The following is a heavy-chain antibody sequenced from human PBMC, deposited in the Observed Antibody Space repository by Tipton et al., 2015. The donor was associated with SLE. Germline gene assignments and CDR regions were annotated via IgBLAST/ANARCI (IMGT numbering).Heavy chain of an antibody. CDR3: ARGCSSSTCEPFYFFGMDV. V-gene: IGHV4-34*01. CDR2: AFRGGST. J-gene: IGHJ6*02. D-gene: IGHD2-2*01. Sequence: TLSLTCSVYGDSLSGQYWSWIRQPPGKGLEWIGEAFRGGSTNYSPSLESRVTITVDMSKNQFSLRLTSVTAADTAVYYCARGCSSSTCEPFYFFGMDVWGQGTTVTVSS. CDR1: GDSLSGQY.